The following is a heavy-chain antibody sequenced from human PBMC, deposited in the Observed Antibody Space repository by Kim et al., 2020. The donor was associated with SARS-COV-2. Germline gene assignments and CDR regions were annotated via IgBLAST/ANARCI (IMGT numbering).Heavy chain of an antibody. CDR3: ARAGRPDRYHFDY. Sequence: SETLSLTCTVSGGSISSYYWSWIRQPPGKGLEWIGYIYYSGSTNYNPSLKSRVTISVDTSKNQFSLKLSSVTAADTAGYYCARAGRPDRYHFDYWGQGTLVTVSS. CDR1: GGSISSYY. J-gene: IGHJ4*02. CDR2: IYYSGST. D-gene: IGHD1-1*01. V-gene: IGHV4-59*01.